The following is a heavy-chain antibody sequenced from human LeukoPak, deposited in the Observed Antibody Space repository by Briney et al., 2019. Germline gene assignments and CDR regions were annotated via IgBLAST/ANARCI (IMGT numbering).Heavy chain of an antibody. CDR3: ARVRTYVWGSYRYPNFDY. J-gene: IGHJ4*02. Sequence: TPSQTLSLTCTVSGGSISSGGYYWRWIRQHPGKGLEWIGYIYYSGSTYYNPSLKSRITISVDTSKNQFSLKLGSVTAADTAVYYCARVRTYVWGSYRYPNFDYWGQGTLVTVSS. CDR1: GGSISSGGYY. V-gene: IGHV4-31*03. D-gene: IGHD3-16*02. CDR2: IYYSGST.